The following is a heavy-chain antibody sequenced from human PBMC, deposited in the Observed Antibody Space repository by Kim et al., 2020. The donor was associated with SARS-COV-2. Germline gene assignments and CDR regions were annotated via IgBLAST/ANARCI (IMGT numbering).Heavy chain of an antibody. V-gene: IGHV3-30*04. CDR3: SRSISDTGTARIGIYF. CDR1: GITFSNYA. Sequence: GGSLRLSCAASGITFSNYAMIWVRQAPGKGLEWVALISHDGTHIYYDYFEGRCTIISGDAKNSPFLQLNNIMTVAAAVVYFSRSISDTGTARIGIYF. J-gene: IGHJ1*01. D-gene: IGHD1-1*01. CDR2: ISHDGTHI.